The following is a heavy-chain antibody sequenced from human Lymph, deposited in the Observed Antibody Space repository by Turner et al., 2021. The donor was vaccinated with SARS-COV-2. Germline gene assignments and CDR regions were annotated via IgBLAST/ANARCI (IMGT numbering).Heavy chain of an antibody. Sequence: HVQLVQSGAEVKKPGASVKVSCKAPGYTFTSYDINWVRQATGQGLEWMGWMNPNRGNTGYAQKFQGRVTMTRNTSISTAYMELSSLRSEDTAVHYCARGRYSGGGMDVWGQGTTVTVSS. CDR1: GYTFTSYD. J-gene: IGHJ6*02. V-gene: IGHV1-8*02. CDR2: MNPNRGNT. CDR3: ARGRYSGGGMDV. D-gene: IGHD1-26*01.